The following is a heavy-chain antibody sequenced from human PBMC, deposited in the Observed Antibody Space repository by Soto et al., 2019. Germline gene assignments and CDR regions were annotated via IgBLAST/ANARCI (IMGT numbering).Heavy chain of an antibody. CDR2: IYPGDSDT. J-gene: IGHJ5*02. CDR3: ARYCSGGSCYRTLGFDP. D-gene: IGHD2-15*01. CDR1: GYSFTSYW. Sequence: PGESLKISCKGSGYSFTSYWIGWVRQMPGKXLEWMGIIYPGDSDTRYSPSFQGQVTISADKSISTAYLQWSSLKASDTAMYYCARYCSGGSCYRTLGFDPWGQGTLVTVSS. V-gene: IGHV5-51*01.